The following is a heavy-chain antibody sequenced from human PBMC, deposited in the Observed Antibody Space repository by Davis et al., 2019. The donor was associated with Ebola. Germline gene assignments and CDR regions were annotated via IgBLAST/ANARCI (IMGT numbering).Heavy chain of an antibody. CDR3: ARRGDGYNWGDY. Sequence: ASVKVSCKASGYSFTSYGISWVRQAPGQGLEWMGWISPYNGNTNYAQKLQGRVAMTTDTFTSTAYMELRSLTSDDSAVCYCARRGDGYNWGDYWGQGALVTVSS. J-gene: IGHJ4*02. V-gene: IGHV1-18*01. CDR2: ISPYNGNT. CDR1: GYSFTSYG. D-gene: IGHD5-24*01.